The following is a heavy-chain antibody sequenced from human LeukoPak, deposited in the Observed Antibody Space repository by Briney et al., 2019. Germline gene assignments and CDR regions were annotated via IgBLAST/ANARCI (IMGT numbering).Heavy chain of an antibody. CDR2: ISHSGST. Sequence: SETLSLTCAVYGGSFSGFYWSDYYWSWIRQSPGKGLEWIGEISHSGSTNYSPSLKSRVTIAVDTSKNQFSLKLSSVTAADTAVYYCAREFYIGLIGGNSYFDYWGQRTLVTVSS. V-gene: IGHV4-34*01. J-gene: IGHJ4*02. CDR1: GGSFSGFYWSDYY. D-gene: IGHD4-23*01. CDR3: AREFYIGLIGGNSYFDY.